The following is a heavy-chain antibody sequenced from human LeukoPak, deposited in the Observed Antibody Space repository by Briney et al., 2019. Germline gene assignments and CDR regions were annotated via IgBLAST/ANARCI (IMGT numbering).Heavy chain of an antibody. D-gene: IGHD6-25*01. CDR1: GFTFSSYA. V-gene: IGHV3-23*01. CDR3: AKGGGMTYYYYMDV. J-gene: IGHJ6*03. CDR2: ISGSGGST. Sequence: GGSLRLSCAASGFTFSSYAMSWVRQAPGKGLEWVSAISGSGGSTYYADSVKGRYTISRDNSKNTLYLQMNSLGAEDTAVYYCAKGGGMTYYYYMDVWGKGTTVTVSS.